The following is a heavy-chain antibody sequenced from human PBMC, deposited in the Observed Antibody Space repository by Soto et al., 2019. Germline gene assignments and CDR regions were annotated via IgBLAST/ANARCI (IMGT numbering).Heavy chain of an antibody. CDR2: IYPGDSDT. CDR1: GYSFTSYW. CDR3: ARHTDYYDSSGPQTSLDY. D-gene: IGHD3-22*01. J-gene: IGHJ4*02. V-gene: IGHV5-51*01. Sequence: GESLKISCKGSGYSFTSYWIGWVRQMPGKGLEWMGIIYPGDSDTRYSPSFQGQVTISADKSISTAYLQWSSLKASDTAMYYCARHTDYYDSSGPQTSLDYWGQGTLVTVSS.